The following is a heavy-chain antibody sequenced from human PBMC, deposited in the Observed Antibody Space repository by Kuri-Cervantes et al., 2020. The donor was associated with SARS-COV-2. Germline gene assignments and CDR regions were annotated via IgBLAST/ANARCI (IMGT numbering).Heavy chain of an antibody. J-gene: IGHJ4*02. V-gene: IGHV3-64D*08. CDR2: IRSYGGSP. CDR1: GFIFRNYV. Sequence: GESLKISCSASGFIFRNYVMYWVRQAPGKGLEYVSSIRSYGGSPYYGDSVKGRFTISRDNSKNTLYLQMDSLRVEGTAVYYCVGDESNVVQRGFWGQGSLVTVSS. D-gene: IGHD2-21*01. CDR3: VGDESNVVQRGF.